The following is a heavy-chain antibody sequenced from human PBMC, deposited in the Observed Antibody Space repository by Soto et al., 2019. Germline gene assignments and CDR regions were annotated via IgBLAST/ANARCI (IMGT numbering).Heavy chain of an antibody. CDR3: AKESYYGSGSYSPFDY. D-gene: IGHD3-10*01. V-gene: IGHV3-23*01. CDR1: GFTFSSYA. CDR2: ISGSGGST. Sequence: GGSLILSCAASGFTFSSYAMSWVRQAPGKGLEWVSAISGSGGSTYYADSVKGRFTISRDNSKNTLYLQMNSLRAEDTAVYYCAKESYYGSGSYSPFDYWGQGTLVTVSS. J-gene: IGHJ4*02.